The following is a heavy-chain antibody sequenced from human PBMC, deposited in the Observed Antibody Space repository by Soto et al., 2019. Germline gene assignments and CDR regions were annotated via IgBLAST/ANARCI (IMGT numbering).Heavy chain of an antibody. Sequence: EVQLVESGGVVVQPGGSLRLSCAASGFTFDDYTMHWVRQAPGKGLEWVSLISWDGGSTYYADSVKGRFTISRDNSKNSLYLQMNSLRTEDTALYYCAKDMGGSWYPLYYYYGMDVWGQRTTVTVSS. V-gene: IGHV3-43*01. CDR3: AKDMGGSWYPLYYYYGMDV. D-gene: IGHD6-13*01. CDR1: GFTFDDYT. CDR2: ISWDGGST. J-gene: IGHJ6*02.